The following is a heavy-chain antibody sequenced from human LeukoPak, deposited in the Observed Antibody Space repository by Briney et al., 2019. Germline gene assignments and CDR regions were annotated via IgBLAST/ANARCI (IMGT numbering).Heavy chain of an antibody. Sequence: GGSLRLSCAASGFTFSSYGMHWVRQAPGKGLEWVAVIWYDGSNKYYADSVKGRFTISRDNSKNTLYLQMNSLRAEDTAVYYCAREMLGSGSYYNADNWFDYWGQGTLVTVSS. CDR3: AREMLGSGSYYNADNWFDY. CDR2: IWYDGSNK. D-gene: IGHD3-10*01. CDR1: GFTFSSYG. V-gene: IGHV3-33*01. J-gene: IGHJ5*01.